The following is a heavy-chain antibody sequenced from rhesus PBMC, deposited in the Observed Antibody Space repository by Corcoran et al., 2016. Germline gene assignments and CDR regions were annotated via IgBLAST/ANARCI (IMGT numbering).Heavy chain of an antibody. CDR1: GGSISGYYY. CDR3: ASDPRTAGTDNFDY. J-gene: IGHJ4*01. V-gene: IGHV4S14*01. D-gene: IGHD5-24*01. Sequence: QVQLQESGPGLVKPSATPSLTCAVSGGSISGYYYWSWIRQPPGKGLEWIGGLHGGGWNNYRNRADSSAVTLSVDKAKNQCCRKLSSVTAADTAVYCWASDPRTAGTDNFDYGSQGVLVTVSS. CDR2: LHGGGWNN.